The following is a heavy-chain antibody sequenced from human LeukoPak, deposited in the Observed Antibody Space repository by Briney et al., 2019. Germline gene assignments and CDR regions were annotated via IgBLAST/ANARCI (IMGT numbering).Heavy chain of an antibody. D-gene: IGHD5-12*01. Sequence: GGSLRLSCVASGFTFSSSWMKWVRQAPGKGLEWVAIIKQDGSEELYVDSVKGRFTISRDNAKNSLYLHMNSLRADDTAVYYCAGGTGWLPDSWGQGTPVTVSS. CDR3: AGGTGWLPDS. V-gene: IGHV3-7*01. CDR2: IKQDGSEE. J-gene: IGHJ4*02. CDR1: GFTFSSSW.